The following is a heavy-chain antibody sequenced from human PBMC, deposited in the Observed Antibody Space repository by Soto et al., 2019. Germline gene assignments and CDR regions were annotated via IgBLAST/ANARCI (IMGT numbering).Heavy chain of an antibody. CDR2: IYSGGST. V-gene: IGHV3-66*01. CDR1: GFTVSSHY. Sequence: EVQLVESGGGLVQPGGSLRLSCAASGFTVSSHYMSWVRQAPGKGLEWVSVIYSGGSTYYADSVKGRFTISRDNSKNTLYLQMNSLRAEDTAVYYCARDFKGYCSGGSCHDYYYYMDVWGKGTTVTVSS. D-gene: IGHD2-15*01. J-gene: IGHJ6*03. CDR3: ARDFKGYCSGGSCHDYYYYMDV.